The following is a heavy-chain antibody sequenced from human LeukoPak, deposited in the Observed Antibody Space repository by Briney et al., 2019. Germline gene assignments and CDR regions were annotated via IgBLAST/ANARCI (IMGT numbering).Heavy chain of an antibody. CDR2: ISSSSSYI. CDR3: ARTRIVVVIHDAFDI. CDR1: GFTFSSYN. D-gene: IGHD3-22*01. V-gene: IGHV3-21*01. Sequence: KAGGSLRLSCAASGFTFSSYNMNWVRQAPGKGLEWVSSISSSSSYIYYADSVKGRFTISRDNAKNSLYLQMNSLRAEDTAVYYCARTRIVVVIHDAFDIWGQGTMVTVSS. J-gene: IGHJ3*02.